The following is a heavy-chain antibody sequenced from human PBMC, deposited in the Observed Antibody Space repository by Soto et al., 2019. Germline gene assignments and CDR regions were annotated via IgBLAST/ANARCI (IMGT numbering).Heavy chain of an antibody. CDR2: INHSGST. CDR1: GGSFSGYY. CDR3: AREVQLWLNGMDV. Sequence: SETLSLTCAVYGGSFSGYYWSWIRQPPGKGLEWIGEINHSGSTNYNPSLKSRVTISVDTSKNQFSLKLSSVTAADTAVYYCAREVQLWLNGMDVWGQGTTVT. D-gene: IGHD5-18*01. V-gene: IGHV4-34*01. J-gene: IGHJ6*02.